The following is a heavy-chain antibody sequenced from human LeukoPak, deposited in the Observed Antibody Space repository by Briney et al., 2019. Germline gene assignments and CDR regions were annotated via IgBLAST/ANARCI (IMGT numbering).Heavy chain of an antibody. J-gene: IGHJ4*02. D-gene: IGHD3-10*01. CDR1: GFIFSDYG. Sequence: GGSLRLSCAASGFIFSDYGMHWVRQAPGKGLEWVTMVRNDGGDKYYADSVRGRFTISRDNSKNTLYPQMNSLRPEDTAVYYCAKHYYGSGSQKYYFDYWGQGTLVTVSS. CDR2: VRNDGGDK. CDR3: AKHYYGSGSQKYYFDY. V-gene: IGHV3-30*02.